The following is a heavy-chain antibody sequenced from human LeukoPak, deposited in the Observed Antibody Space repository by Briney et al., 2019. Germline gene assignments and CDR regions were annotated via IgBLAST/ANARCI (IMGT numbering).Heavy chain of an antibody. V-gene: IGHV4-59*01. Sequence: SETLSLTCTVSGDSISSYYWSRIRQPPGKGLEWIGYIYYSGSTNYNPSLKSRVTISVDTSKNQFSLKLSSVTAADTAVYYCARVGTYGSGSYLSWLDYWGQGTLVTVSS. D-gene: IGHD3-10*01. J-gene: IGHJ4*02. CDR3: ARVGTYGSGSYLSWLDY. CDR2: IYYSGST. CDR1: GDSISSYY.